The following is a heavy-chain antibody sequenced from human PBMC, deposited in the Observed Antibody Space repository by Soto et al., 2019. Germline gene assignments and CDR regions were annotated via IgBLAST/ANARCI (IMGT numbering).Heavy chain of an antibody. V-gene: IGHV1-18*01. CDR1: GYTFTSYG. D-gene: IGHD3-10*01. J-gene: IGHJ4*02. Sequence: GASVKVSCKASGYTFTSYGISWVRQAPGQGLEWMGWISAYNGNTNYAQKLQGRVTMTTDTSTSTAYMELRSLRSDDTAVYYCARDRQLWFGELSGTQFDYWGQGTLVTVSS. CDR2: ISAYNGNT. CDR3: ARDRQLWFGELSGTQFDY.